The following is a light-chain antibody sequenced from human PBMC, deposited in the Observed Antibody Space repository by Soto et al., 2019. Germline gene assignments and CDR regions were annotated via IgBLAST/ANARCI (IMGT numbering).Light chain of an antibody. J-gene: IGKJ4*02. V-gene: IGKV3-15*01. CDR3: QNYNYWPPAT. CDR1: QNIRSN. CDR2: GAS. Sequence: EIVMTQSPATLSVSPGERGILSCRASQNIRSNVAWYQQRPGQAPSLLIFGASVRATGVPDRFSGSGSGTDFTLTINSLQSEDAAVYYCQNYNYWPPATFGGGTKV.